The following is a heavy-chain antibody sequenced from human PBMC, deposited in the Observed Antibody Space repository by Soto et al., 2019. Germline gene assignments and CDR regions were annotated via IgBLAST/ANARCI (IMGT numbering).Heavy chain of an antibody. CDR3: ERFVYTPYYYYGMDV. CDR2: IYPGDSDT. V-gene: IGHV5-51*01. D-gene: IGHD1-20*01. CDR1: GYSFSNYW. J-gene: IGHJ6*02. Sequence: GESLKISCKGYGYSFSNYWIGWVRQMPGKGLEWMGIIYPGDSDTRYSPSFEGQVSISADKSISTAYLQWSSLKASDTAIYYCERFVYTPYYYYGMDVWRQANTVNVS.